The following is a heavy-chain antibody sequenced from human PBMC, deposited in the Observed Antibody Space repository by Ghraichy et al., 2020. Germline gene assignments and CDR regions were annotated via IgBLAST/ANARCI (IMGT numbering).Heavy chain of an antibody. V-gene: IGHV1-8*02. Sequence: SVKVSCKPSGYTFTSYDINWVRQAPGQGLEWMGWMNPDSGNTGYAQKFQGRVTMTRNTSIRAAYMELSSLRSEDTAVYYCARTVRVDWRLDLWGQGTLVTVSS. CDR3: ARTVRVDWRLDL. CDR1: GYTFTSYD. J-gene: IGHJ4*02. D-gene: IGHD3-9*01. CDR2: MNPDSGNT.